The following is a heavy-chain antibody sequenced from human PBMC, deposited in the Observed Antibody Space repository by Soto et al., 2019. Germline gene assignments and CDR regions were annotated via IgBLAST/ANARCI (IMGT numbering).Heavy chain of an antibody. D-gene: IGHD3-16*02. CDR3: AKQTVVHTNAFDI. V-gene: IGHV3-30*18. J-gene: IGHJ3*02. CDR1: GFTISSYG. Sequence: QVQLVESGGGVVQPGRSLRLSCAASGFTISSYGIHWVRQAPGKGLEWVAVISYDGSNDYYADSVKGRFSISRDNSKNTLYRQMDSLRSADRAVYHCAKQTVVHTNAFDIWGQGTTVSVSS. CDR2: ISYDGSND.